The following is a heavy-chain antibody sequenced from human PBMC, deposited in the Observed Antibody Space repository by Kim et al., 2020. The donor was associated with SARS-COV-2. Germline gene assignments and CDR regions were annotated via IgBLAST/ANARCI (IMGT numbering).Heavy chain of an antibody. J-gene: IGHJ4*02. CDR2: IWYDGSNK. Sequence: GGSLRLSCAASGFTFSSYGMHWVRQAPGKGLEWVAVIWYDGSNKYYADSVKGRFTISRDNSKNTLYLQMNSLRAEDTAVYYCAQSNRYDSSGYPMAFDYWGQGTLVTVSS. CDR3: AQSNRYDSSGYPMAFDY. CDR1: GFTFSSYG. D-gene: IGHD3-22*01. V-gene: IGHV3-33*01.